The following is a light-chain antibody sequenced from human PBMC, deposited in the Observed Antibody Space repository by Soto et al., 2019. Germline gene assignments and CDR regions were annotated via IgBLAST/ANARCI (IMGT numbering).Light chain of an antibody. CDR2: WAS. J-gene: IGKJ2*01. CDR3: QQYYSTPHT. CDR1: QTVLYSSNNKNY. Sequence: DIVMTQSPDSLAVSLGERATINCKSSQTVLYSSNNKNYLAWYLQKPGQPPKLLIYWASTRESGVPDRFSGSGSGTDFTLTISSLQAEDVAVYYCQQYYSTPHTFGQGTKLKIK. V-gene: IGKV4-1*01.